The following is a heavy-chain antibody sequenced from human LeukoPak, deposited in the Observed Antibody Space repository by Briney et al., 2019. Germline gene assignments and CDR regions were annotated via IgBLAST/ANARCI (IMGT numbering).Heavy chain of an antibody. J-gene: IGHJ4*02. Sequence: HPGGSLRLSCAASGFTFSSYEMNWVRQAPGKGLEWVSYISRSGSTIYYADSVKGRFTISRDNAKNSLYLQMSSLRGEDTAVYYCGSGYDIDCWGQGILVTVSP. V-gene: IGHV3-48*03. CDR1: GFTFSSYE. D-gene: IGHD2-2*01. CDR3: GSGYDIDC. CDR2: ISRSGSTI.